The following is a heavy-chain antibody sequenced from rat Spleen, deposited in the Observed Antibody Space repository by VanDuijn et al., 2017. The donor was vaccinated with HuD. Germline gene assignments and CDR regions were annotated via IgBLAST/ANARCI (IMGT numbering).Heavy chain of an antibody. CDR3: ARHGILRVWAY. CDR2: ISYEGSST. V-gene: IGHV5-22*01. J-gene: IGHJ3*01. CDR1: GFTFSDYY. D-gene: IGHD1-7*01. Sequence: EVQLVESGGGLVQPGSPLKLSCAASGFTFSDYYMAWVRQAPKKGLEWVASISYEGSSTYYRDSVKGRFTISRDNAKSTLYLQMDSLRSEDTATYYCARHGILRVWAYWGQGTLVTVSS.